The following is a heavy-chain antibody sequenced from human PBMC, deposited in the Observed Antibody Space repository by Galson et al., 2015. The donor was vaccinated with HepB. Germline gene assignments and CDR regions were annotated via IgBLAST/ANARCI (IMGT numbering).Heavy chain of an antibody. J-gene: IGHJ2*01. CDR3: AKDIAVAGTCYFDL. CDR2: ISLNSGSI. CDR1: GFTFDDYA. V-gene: IGHV3-9*01. Sequence: SLRLSCAASGFTFDDYAMHWVRQAPGKGLEWVSGISLNSGSIGYADSVKGRFTISRDNAKNSLYLQMNSLRAEDTVLYYCAKDIAVAGTCYFDLWGRGTLVTVSS. D-gene: IGHD6-19*01.